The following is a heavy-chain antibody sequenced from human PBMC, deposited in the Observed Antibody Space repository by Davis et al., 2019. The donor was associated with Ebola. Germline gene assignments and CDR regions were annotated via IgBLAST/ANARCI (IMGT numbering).Heavy chain of an antibody. CDR3: AKGRGGYFDY. J-gene: IGHJ4*02. CDR2: IYTSGST. Sequence: PSETLSLTCTVSGGSISSGSYYWSWIRQPAGKGLEWIGHIYTSGSTNYNPSLKSRVTISVDTSKNQFSLKLSSVTAADTAVYYCAKGRGGYFDYWGQGTLVTVSS. D-gene: IGHD3-10*01. V-gene: IGHV4-61*09. CDR1: GGSISSGSYY.